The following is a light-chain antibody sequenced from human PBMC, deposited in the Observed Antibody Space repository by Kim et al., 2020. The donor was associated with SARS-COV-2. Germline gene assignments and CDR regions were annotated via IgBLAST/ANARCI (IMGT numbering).Light chain of an antibody. V-gene: IGLV1-40*01. CDR2: DNN. CDR1: SSNIGAGYD. CDR3: QSYDSSLSGNV. Sequence: VTISCTESSSNIGAGYDVHWYKQVTGTPPQLLIYDNNNRPSGVPDRFSGSKSGTSASLAITGLQTEDEADYYCQSYDSSLSGNVFGAGTKVTVL. J-gene: IGLJ1*01.